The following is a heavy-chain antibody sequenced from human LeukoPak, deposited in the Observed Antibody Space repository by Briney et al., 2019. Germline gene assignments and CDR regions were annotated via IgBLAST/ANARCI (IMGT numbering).Heavy chain of an antibody. D-gene: IGHD4-23*01. CDR3: ARLPGSGKNYYYYGMDV. V-gene: IGHV4-30-2*01. CDR1: GGSISSGGYS. Sequence: PSQTLSLTCTLSGGSISSGGYSWSWIRQPPGKGLEWIVYIYHSGSTYYNPSLKSRVTISVDTSKNQFSLKLSSVTAADTAVYYCARLPGSGKNYYYYGMDVWGQGTTVTVSS. J-gene: IGHJ6*02. CDR2: IYHSGST.